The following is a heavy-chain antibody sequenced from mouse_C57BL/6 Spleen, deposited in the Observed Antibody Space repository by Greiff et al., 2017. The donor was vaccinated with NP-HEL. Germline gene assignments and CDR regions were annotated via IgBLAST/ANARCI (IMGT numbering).Heavy chain of an antibody. J-gene: IGHJ2*01. CDR1: GYTFTSYG. CDR2: IYPRSGNT. D-gene: IGHD1-1*01. V-gene: IGHV1-81*01. Sequence: QVHVKQSGAELARPGASVKLSCKASGYTFTSYGISWVKQRTGQGLEWIGEIYPRSGNTYYNEKFKGKATLTADKSSSTAYMELRSLTSEDSAVYFCARQGNYYGSSSYFDYWGQGTTLTVSS. CDR3: ARQGNYYGSSSYFDY.